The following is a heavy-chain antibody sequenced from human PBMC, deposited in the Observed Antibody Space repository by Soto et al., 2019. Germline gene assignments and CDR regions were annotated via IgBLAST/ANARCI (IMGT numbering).Heavy chain of an antibody. CDR1: GFTFSNYW. Sequence: EVQLVESGGALVQPGGSLRLSCAASGFTFSNYWMHWVRQAPGKGLVWISRMNSDGSNTVYADAVKGRFTISRDNAKNTLYLQMNSLRVEVTAVYSCATSKGGVSTGPTTYWGQGTLVTVSS. V-gene: IGHV3-74*01. J-gene: IGHJ4*02. D-gene: IGHD1-26*01. CDR3: ATSKGGVSTGPTTY. CDR2: MNSDGSNT.